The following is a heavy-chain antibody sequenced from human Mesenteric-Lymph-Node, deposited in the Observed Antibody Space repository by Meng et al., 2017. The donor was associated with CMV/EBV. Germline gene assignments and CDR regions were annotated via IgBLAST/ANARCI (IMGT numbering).Heavy chain of an antibody. D-gene: IGHD3-22*01. J-gene: IGHJ4*02. V-gene: IGHV1-2*02. CDR3: ARGKFYHDNSGYFEQ. CDR2: IFPNSGAT. CDR1: GYTFIDYY. Sequence: ASVKVSCKTSGYTFIDYYIHWVRQAPGQGLEWLGWIFPNSGATDYAPEFQGRASMTRDTSISTAYMELSGLRSDDTAVYYCARGKFYHDNSGYFEQWGQGTLVTVSS.